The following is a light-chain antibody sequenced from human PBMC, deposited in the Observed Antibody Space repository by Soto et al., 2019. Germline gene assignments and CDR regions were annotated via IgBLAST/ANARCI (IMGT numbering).Light chain of an antibody. Sequence: EIVLTQSPVTLSLSPGETATLSCRASQTVNSDYLAWYQQKPGQAPRLLIYGASTRAAGIPASFSGSASGTEFTLTISSLQSEDFGVYYCQHYNRWPLTFGGGTKVDIK. J-gene: IGKJ4*01. CDR1: QTVNSD. V-gene: IGKV3-15*01. CDR3: QHYNRWPLT. CDR2: GAS.